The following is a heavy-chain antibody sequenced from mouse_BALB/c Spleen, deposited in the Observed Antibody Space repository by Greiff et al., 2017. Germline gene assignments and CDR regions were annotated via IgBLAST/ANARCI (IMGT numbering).Heavy chain of an antibody. V-gene: IGHV6-6*02. D-gene: IGHD2-14*01. J-gene: IGHJ4*01. CDR3: TRNRYDDYAMDY. Sequence: EVHLVESGGGLVQPGGSMKLSCVASGFTFSNYWMNWVRQSPEKGLEWVAEIRLKSNNYATHYAESVKGRFTISRDDSKSSVYLQMNNLRAEDTGIYYCTRNRYDDYAMDYWGQGTSVTVSS. CDR1: GFTFSNYW. CDR2: IRLKSNNYAT.